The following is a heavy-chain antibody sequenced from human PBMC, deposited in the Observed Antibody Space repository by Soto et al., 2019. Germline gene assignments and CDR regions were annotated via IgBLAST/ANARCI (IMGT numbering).Heavy chain of an antibody. CDR1: GGSISSYY. CDR2: IYYSGST. J-gene: IGHJ6*02. D-gene: IGHD4-17*01. Sequence: SETLSLTCAVSGGSISSYYWSWIRQPPGKRLGWIGYIYYSGSTNYNPSLKSRVTISVDTSKNQFSLKLSSVTAADTAVYYCARIYGGNPFLVGYYYYGMDVWGQGTTVTVSS. CDR3: ARIYGGNPFLVGYYYYGMDV. V-gene: IGHV4-59*01.